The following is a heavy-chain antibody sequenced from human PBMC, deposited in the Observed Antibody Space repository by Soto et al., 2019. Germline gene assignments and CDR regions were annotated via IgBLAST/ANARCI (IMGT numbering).Heavy chain of an antibody. CDR1: GFTFSSYS. J-gene: IGHJ6*02. D-gene: IGHD5-18*01. Sequence: GGSLRLSCAASGFTFSSYSMNWVRQAPGKGLEWVSSISSSSSYIYYADSVKGRFTISRDNAKNSLYLQMNSLRAEDTAVYYCARERYSKAHYYGMDVWGQGTTVTVSS. V-gene: IGHV3-21*01. CDR3: ARERYSKAHYYGMDV. CDR2: ISSSSSYI.